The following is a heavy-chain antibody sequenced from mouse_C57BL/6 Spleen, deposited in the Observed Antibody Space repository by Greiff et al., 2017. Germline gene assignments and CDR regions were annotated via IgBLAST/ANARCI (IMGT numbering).Heavy chain of an antibody. J-gene: IGHJ4*01. V-gene: IGHV1-50*01. Sequence: QVKLQQPGAELVKPGASVKLSCKASGYTFTSYWMQWVKQRPGQGLEWIGEIDPSDSYTNYNQKFKGKATLTVDTSSSPAYMQLSSLTSEDSAVYYCARSASKYYYAMDYWGQGTSVTVSS. CDR2: IDPSDSYT. CDR1: GYTFTSYW. D-gene: IGHD6-1*01. CDR3: ARSASKYYYAMDY.